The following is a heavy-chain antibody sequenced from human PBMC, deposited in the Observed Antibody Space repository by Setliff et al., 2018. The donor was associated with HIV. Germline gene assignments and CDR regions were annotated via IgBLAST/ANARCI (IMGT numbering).Heavy chain of an antibody. V-gene: IGHV4-31*03. Sequence: SETLSLTCSVSGVSVGSGDYYWHWIRQHPEKALEWIGYIFHSGDTYSNPSLKSRISMSVDTSKNQFSLELTSLTAADTAVYYCATRPRIAARPFDYWGQRMLVTVSS. CDR1: GVSVGSGDYY. D-gene: IGHD6-6*01. CDR2: IFHSGDT. J-gene: IGHJ4*02. CDR3: ATRPRIAARPFDY.